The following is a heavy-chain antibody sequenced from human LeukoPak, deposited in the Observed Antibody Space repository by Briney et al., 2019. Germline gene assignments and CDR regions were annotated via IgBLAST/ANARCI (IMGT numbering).Heavy chain of an antibody. J-gene: IGHJ4*02. CDR3: ARGSRELYYFDY. D-gene: IGHD1-7*01. CDR2: IYYGGST. V-gene: IGHV4-59*01. CDR1: GGSISSYY. Sequence: PSETLSLTCNVSGGSISSYYWGWIRQPPGKGLEWIGYIYYGGSTKYNPSLKSRVTISVDESNTQFALKLNSVTGADTAVYYCARGSRELYYFDYWGEGTLVTVYS.